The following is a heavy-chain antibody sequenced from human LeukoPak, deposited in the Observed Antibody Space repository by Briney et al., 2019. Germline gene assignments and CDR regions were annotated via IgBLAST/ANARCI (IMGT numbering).Heavy chain of an antibody. CDR1: RFTLRSYG. J-gene: IGHJ4*02. V-gene: IGHV3-30*02. D-gene: IGHD1-26*01. Sequence: GGSLRLSCTASRFTLRSYGMHWVRQAPGKGLEWVAFIRNDGSNENYADSVKGRFTISRDNSKNTLSLQMNSLRAEDTAVYYCARDGGAYSGSYPSFVYWGQGTLVTVSS. CDR2: IRNDGSNE. CDR3: ARDGGAYSGSYPSFVY.